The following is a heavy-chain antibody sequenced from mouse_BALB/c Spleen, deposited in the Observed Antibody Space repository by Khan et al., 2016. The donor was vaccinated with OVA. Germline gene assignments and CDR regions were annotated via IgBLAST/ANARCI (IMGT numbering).Heavy chain of an antibody. CDR1: GYSITSGYG. D-gene: IGHD1-2*01. V-gene: IGHV3-2*02. CDR2: ISYSGSS. CDR3: ARTARIKY. J-gene: IGHJ2*01. Sequence: VPLQESGPGLVKPSQSLSLTCTVTGYSITSGYGWNWIRQFPGNKLEWMGYISYSGSSTYNPSLQSRISITRDTSKNQFFLQLNSVTTEDTATYYCARTARIKYWGQGTTLTVSS.